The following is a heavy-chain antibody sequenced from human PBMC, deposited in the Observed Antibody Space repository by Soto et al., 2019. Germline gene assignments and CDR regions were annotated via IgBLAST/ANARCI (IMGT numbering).Heavy chain of an antibody. CDR2: IRSKAYGGTT. Sequence: GGSLRLSCTASGFTFGDYAMSWFRQAPGKGLEWVGFIRSKAYGGTTEYAASVKGRFTISRDDSKSIAYLQMNSLKTEDTAVYYCTSRGYCSGGSCYDTDWFDPWGQGTLVTVSS. V-gene: IGHV3-49*03. D-gene: IGHD2-15*01. J-gene: IGHJ5*02. CDR3: TSRGYCSGGSCYDTDWFDP. CDR1: GFTFGDYA.